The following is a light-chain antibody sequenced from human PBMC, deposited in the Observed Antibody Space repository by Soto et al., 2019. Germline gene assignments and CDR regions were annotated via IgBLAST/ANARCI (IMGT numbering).Light chain of an antibody. V-gene: IGKV3-11*01. J-gene: IGKJ4*01. CDR1: QTVSSS. CDR3: QQHINCPLT. CDR2: EVS. Sequence: EIVLTQSPATLSLSPGERATLSCRASQTVSSSLAWYQQKPGQAPRLLIYEVSNRATGIPARFSGSGSGADFTLTISSLEPGDFALYHCQQHINCPLTFGGGTKV.